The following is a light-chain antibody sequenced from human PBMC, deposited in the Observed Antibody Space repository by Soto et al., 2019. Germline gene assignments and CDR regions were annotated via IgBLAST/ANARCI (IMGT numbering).Light chain of an antibody. V-gene: IGKV3-11*01. CDR3: QQSSGWPRT. J-gene: IGKJ1*01. CDR2: DAT. Sequence: EVVLTQSPATLSLSPGERATLSCRASQSVSSSLAWYQQKPGQAPRLLIYDATKRAAGIPARFTGSGSGTDFTLTISSLVREDFAVYYCQQSSGWPRTLAQGTKVEVK. CDR1: QSVSSS.